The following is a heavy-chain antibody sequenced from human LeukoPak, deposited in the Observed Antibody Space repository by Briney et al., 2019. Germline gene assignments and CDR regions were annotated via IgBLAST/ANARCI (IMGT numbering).Heavy chain of an antibody. J-gene: IGHJ4*02. Sequence: SETLSLTCAVYGGSFSGYYWSWIRQPPGKGLEWIGEINHSGSTNYNPSLKSRVTISVDTSKNQFSLKLSSVTAADTAVYYRARVHISGYYYAVRYYFDYWGQGTLVTVSS. D-gene: IGHD3-22*01. CDR2: INHSGST. CDR1: GGSFSGYY. CDR3: ARVHISGYYYAVRYYFDY. V-gene: IGHV4-34*01.